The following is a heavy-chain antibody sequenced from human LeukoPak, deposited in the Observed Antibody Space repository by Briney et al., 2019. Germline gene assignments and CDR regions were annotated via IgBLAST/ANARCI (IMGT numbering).Heavy chain of an antibody. V-gene: IGHV1-18*01. J-gene: IGHJ6*03. CDR1: GYTFTSYG. CDR2: ISAYNGNT. Sequence: GASVKVSCKASGYTFTSYGISWVRQAPGQGLEWMGWISAYNGNTNYAQKLQGRVTMTTDTSTSTAYMELRSLRSEDTAVYYCARGGDILTTEDYYYYYMDVWGKGTTVTVSS. CDR3: ARGGDILTTEDYYYYYMDV. D-gene: IGHD3-9*01.